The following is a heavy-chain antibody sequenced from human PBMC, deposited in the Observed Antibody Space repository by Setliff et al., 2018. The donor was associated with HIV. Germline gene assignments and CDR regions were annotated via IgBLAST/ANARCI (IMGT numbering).Heavy chain of an antibody. V-gene: IGHV1-24*01. CDR2: FDPEDGET. D-gene: IGHD2-2*01. Sequence: GASVKVSCKVSGYTLTELSMRWVRQAPGKGLEWMGGFDPEDGETIYAQKFQGRVTMTEDTSTDTAYMELSSLRSEDTAVYYCATDRILGYCSSTSCSNAFDIWGQGTMVTVSS. CDR1: GYTLTELS. J-gene: IGHJ3*02. CDR3: ATDRILGYCSSTSCSNAFDI.